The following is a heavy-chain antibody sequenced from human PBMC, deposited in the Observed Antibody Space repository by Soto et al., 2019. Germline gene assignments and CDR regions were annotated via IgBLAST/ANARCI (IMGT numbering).Heavy chain of an antibody. CDR3: WGGEYNKDYYYGMDV. D-gene: IGHD1-1*01. CDR2: IIPIFGTA. V-gene: IGHV1-69*01. Sequence: QVQLVQSGAEVKKPGSSVKVSCKASGGTFSSYAISWVRQAPGQGLEWMGGIIPIFGTANYAQKFQGRVTTTAAESTTTADMELSSRISEDTAVYYYWGGEYNKDYYYGMDVWGQGTTVTVSS. CDR1: GGTFSSYA. J-gene: IGHJ6*02.